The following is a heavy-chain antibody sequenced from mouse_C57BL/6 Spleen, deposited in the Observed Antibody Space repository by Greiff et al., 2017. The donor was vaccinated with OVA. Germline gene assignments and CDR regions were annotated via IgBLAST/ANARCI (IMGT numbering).Heavy chain of an antibody. Sequence: QVQLQQSGAELVMPGASVKLSCKASGYTFTSYWMHWVKQRPGQGLEWIGEIDPYDSYTNYNEKFKGKATFTADTSSNTAYMQLSSLTTEDSAIYYCARHGSSYGYFDVWGTGTTVTVSS. V-gene: IGHV1-69*01. D-gene: IGHD1-1*01. J-gene: IGHJ1*03. CDR2: IDPYDSYT. CDR3: ARHGSSYGYFDV. CDR1: GYTFTSYW.